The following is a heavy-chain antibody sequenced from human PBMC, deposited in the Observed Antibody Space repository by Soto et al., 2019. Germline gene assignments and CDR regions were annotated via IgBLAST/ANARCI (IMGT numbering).Heavy chain of an antibody. D-gene: IGHD6-19*01. V-gene: IGHV4-59*01. CDR1: GGSISGSY. CDR2: VYYTGST. J-gene: IGHJ4*02. CDR3: ARSVAVPGAHIDY. Sequence: SETLSLTCSVSGGSISGSYWRWIRQSPGKGLEWLGYVYYTGSTNYSPSLRSRVSISVDTSKNEFSLRLSSVTAADTAVYFCARSVAVPGAHIDYWGQGTQVTVSS.